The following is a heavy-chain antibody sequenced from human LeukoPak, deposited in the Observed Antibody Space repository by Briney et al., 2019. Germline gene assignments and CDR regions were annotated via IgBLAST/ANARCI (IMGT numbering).Heavy chain of an antibody. V-gene: IGHV4-34*01. CDR1: GGSMNNYY. CDR3: ARGDDSSGYYLIGRAFDI. CDR2: INHSGST. D-gene: IGHD3-22*01. J-gene: IGHJ3*02. Sequence: SETLSLTCTVSGGSMNNYYWSWIRQPPGKGLEWIGEINHSGSTNYNPSLKSRVTISVDTSKNQFSLRLSSVTAADTAVYYCARGDDSSGYYLIGRAFDIWGQGTMVTVSS.